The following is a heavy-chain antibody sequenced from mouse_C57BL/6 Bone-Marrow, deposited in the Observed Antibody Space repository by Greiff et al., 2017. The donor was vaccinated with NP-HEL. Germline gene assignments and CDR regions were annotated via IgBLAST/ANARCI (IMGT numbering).Heavy chain of an antibody. J-gene: IGHJ4*01. Sequence: EVQLVESGGGLVKPGASLKLSCAASGFTFSDYGMHWVRQAPEKGLEWVAYISSGSSTIYYEDTVKGRITMSRDNAKNTLFLQMTSLRSEDTAMYYCARSGLHAMDYWGQGTSVTVSS. CDR1: GFTFSDYG. CDR2: ISSGSSTI. V-gene: IGHV5-17*01. CDR3: ARSGLHAMDY. D-gene: IGHD2-13*01.